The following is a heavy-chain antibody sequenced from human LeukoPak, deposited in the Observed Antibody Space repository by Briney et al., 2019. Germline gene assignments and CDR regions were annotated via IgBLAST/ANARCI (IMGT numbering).Heavy chain of an antibody. CDR1: GGSISNYF. CDR2: IYYSGST. D-gene: IGHD1-26*01. Sequence: PSETLSLTCTVSGGSISNYFWNWIRQPPGKGLEWIGSIYYSGSTNYNPSLKSRVTISLDTSKNKFSLKLRSVTAADTAVYYCARRGANSGSYSHFDLWGRGTLVTVSS. V-gene: IGHV4-59*01. J-gene: IGHJ2*01. CDR3: ARRGANSGSYSHFDL.